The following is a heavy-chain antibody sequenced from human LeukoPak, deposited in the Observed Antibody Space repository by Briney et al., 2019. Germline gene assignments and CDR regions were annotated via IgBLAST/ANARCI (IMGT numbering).Heavy chain of an antibody. D-gene: IGHD6-19*01. V-gene: IGHV6-1*01. Sequence: SQTLSLTCAISGDSVSSNSAGWNWIRQSPSRGLEWVGRTYDGSTWYNDYAVSGKSRITINPNTSKNQFTLQLNSVTPEATAVYYCARGAVAHFDYWGQGSLVTLYS. CDR1: GDSVSSNSAG. J-gene: IGHJ4*02. CDR2: TYDGSTWYN. CDR3: ARGAVAHFDY.